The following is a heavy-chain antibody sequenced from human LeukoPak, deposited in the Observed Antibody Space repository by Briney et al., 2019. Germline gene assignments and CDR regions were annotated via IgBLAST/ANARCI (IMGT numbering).Heavy chain of an antibody. J-gene: IGHJ3*02. D-gene: IGHD3-9*01. CDR2: ISGSGGST. V-gene: IGHV3-23*01. CDR1: GFTFSSYG. Sequence: PGGSLRLSCAASGFTFSSYGMSWVRQAPGKGLEWVSAISGSGGSTYYADSVKGRFTISRDNSKNTLYLQMNSLRAEDTALYYCARVPYYDILTGAFDIWGQGTMVTVSS. CDR3: ARVPYYDILTGAFDI.